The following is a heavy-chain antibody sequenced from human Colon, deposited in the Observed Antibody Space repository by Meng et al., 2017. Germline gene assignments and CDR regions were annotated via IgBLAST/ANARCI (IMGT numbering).Heavy chain of an antibody. D-gene: IGHD6-19*01. CDR3: TKDGSGWSAY. Sequence: LKISCAASGFAFRSYWMGWVRQVPGKGLEWVANIKPDGGEEYYLDSVRGRFTISRDNAKNSLYLQMNSLRAEDTAVYYCTKDGSGWSAYWGQGTLVTV. CDR2: IKPDGGEE. CDR1: GFAFRSYW. J-gene: IGHJ4*02. V-gene: IGHV3-7*01.